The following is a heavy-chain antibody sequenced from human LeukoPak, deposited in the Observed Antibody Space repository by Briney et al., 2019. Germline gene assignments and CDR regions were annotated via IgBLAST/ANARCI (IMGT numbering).Heavy chain of an antibody. CDR3: ARTPGVYCSSISCPGT. D-gene: IGHD2-2*01. Sequence: GGSLRLSCAASGFTFSSYAMHWVRQAPGKGLEWVAVISYDGSNKYYADSVKGRFTISRDNSKNTLYLQMNSLRAEDTAVYYCARTPGVYCSSISCPGTWGQGTLVTVSS. V-gene: IGHV3-30*04. CDR2: ISYDGSNK. CDR1: GFTFSSYA. J-gene: IGHJ5*02.